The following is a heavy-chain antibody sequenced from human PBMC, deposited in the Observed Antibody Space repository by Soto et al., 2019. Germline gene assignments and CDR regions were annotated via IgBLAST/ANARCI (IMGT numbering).Heavy chain of an antibody. CDR2: IIPIFGTA. V-gene: IGHV1-69*13. J-gene: IGHJ4*02. CDR3: ARDLFAYCGGDCYSAGY. CDR1: GGTFSSYA. Sequence: GASVKVSCKASGGTFSSYAISWVRQAPGQGREWMGGIIPIFGTANYAQKFQGRVTITADESTSTAYMELSSLRSEDTAVYYCARDLFAYCGGDCYSAGYCGQGTLVTVYS. D-gene: IGHD2-21*02.